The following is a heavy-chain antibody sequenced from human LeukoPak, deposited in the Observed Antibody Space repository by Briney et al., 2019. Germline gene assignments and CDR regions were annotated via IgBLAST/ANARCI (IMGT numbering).Heavy chain of an antibody. CDR1: GYTFTGYY. J-gene: IGHJ4*02. D-gene: IGHD2-21*01. Sequence: ASVKVSCKASGYTFTGYYMHWVRQAPGQGLEWMGIINPSGGSTSYAQRFQGRVTMTRDTSTSTVYMEPSSLRYEYTAVYFWPRVCGGECQHSEYWGQGTLVNVPS. CDR3: PRVCGGECQHSEY. CDR2: INPSGGST. V-gene: IGHV1-46*01.